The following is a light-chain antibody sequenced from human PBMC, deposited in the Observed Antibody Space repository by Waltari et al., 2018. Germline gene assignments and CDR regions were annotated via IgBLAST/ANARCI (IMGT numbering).Light chain of an antibody. CDR2: TGS. Sequence: DTRLTQSPSSLSASIGDRVTITCRASLSISSYLNWYQHKPGRAPTLLIHTGSTLQGGVPSLFSASKSGTVFTLTISSLQSEDVATYYCQQSYSLPQTFGQGTKVEIK. CDR3: QQSYSLPQT. CDR1: LSISSY. J-gene: IGKJ1*01. V-gene: IGKV1-39*01.